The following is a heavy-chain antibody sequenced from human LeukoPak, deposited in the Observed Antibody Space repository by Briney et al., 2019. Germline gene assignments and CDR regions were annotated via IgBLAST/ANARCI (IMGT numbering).Heavy chain of an antibody. V-gene: IGHV3-21*04. CDR2: ISSSSSYI. CDR1: GFTFSSYA. D-gene: IGHD6-25*01. J-gene: IGHJ5*02. Sequence: EGSLRLSCAASGFTFSSYAMHWVRQAPGKGLEWVSSISSSSSYIYYADSVKGRFTISRDNAKNSLYLQMNSLRAEDTAVYYCAKDPAAGNWFDPWGQGTLVTVSS. CDR3: AKDPAAGNWFDP.